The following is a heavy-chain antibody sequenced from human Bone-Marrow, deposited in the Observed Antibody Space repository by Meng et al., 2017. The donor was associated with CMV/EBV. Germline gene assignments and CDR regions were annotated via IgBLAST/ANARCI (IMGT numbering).Heavy chain of an antibody. CDR2: IIPIFGTA. D-gene: IGHD1-7*01. V-gene: IGHV1-69*12. J-gene: IGHJ4*02. CDR1: GGTFISYA. Sequence: QFQLEQSGAEVKKPGSSVKVPCKASGGTFISYAISWVRQAPGQGLEWMGGIIPIFGTANYAQKFQGRVTITADESTSTAYMELSSLRSEDTAVYYCARVLDWNYMGYYFDYWGQGTLVTVSS. CDR3: ARVLDWNYMGYYFDY.